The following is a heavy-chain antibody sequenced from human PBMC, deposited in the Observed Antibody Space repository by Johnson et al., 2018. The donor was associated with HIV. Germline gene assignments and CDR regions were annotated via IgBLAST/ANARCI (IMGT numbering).Heavy chain of an antibody. D-gene: IGHD6-6*01. J-gene: IGHJ3*02. CDR1: GFTSRSYW. CDR2: ISYDGSNK. CDR3: ATLKGPRLHIAARRPDAFDI. V-gene: IGHV3-30-3*01. Sequence: QVQLVESGGGLVQPGGSLRLSCAASGFTSRSYWMSWVRQAPGKGMEWVAVISYDGSNKYYADSVKGRFTISRDNAKNSLYLQMNSLRAEDTAVYYCATLKGPRLHIAARRPDAFDIWGQGTMVTVSS.